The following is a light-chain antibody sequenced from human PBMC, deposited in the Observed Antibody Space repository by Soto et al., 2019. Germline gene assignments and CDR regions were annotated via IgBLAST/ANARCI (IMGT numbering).Light chain of an antibody. CDR1: QSISSW. CDR2: DAS. J-gene: IGKJ1*01. CDR3: QQYNTYSP. V-gene: IGKV1-5*01. Sequence: DIQMTQSPSSVSASVGDRVTITCRASQSISSWLAWYQQKPGKAPKVLIYDASSLESGVPSRFSGSGSGTEFTLTISSLQPDDFATYYCQQYNTYSPFGQGTKV.